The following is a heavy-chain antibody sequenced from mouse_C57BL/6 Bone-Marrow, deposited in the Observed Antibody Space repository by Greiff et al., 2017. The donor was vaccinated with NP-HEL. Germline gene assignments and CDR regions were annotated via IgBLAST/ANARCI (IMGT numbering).Heavy chain of an antibody. CDR2: IYPGDGDT. Sequence: QVQLQQSGAELVKPGASVKISCKASGYAFSSYWMNWVKQRPGKGLEWIGQIYPGDGDTNYNGKFKGKATLTADKSSSTAYMELRSLTSEDSAVYFCARSIDYSPSRWGQGTTLTVSS. V-gene: IGHV1-80*01. D-gene: IGHD1-1*01. CDR3: ARSIDYSPSR. CDR1: GYAFSSYW. J-gene: IGHJ2*01.